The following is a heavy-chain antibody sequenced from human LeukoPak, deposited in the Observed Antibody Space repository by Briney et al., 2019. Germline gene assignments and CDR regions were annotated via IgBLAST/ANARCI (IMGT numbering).Heavy chain of an antibody. J-gene: IGHJ3*02. D-gene: IGHD6-13*01. CDR1: GGSFSGYY. Sequence: PSETLSLTCAVYGGSFSGYYWSWIRQPPGKGLEWIGEINHSGSTNYNPSLKSRVTISVDTSKNQFSLKLSSVTAADTAVYYCARDGSSSSPMDAFDIWGQGTMVTVSS. CDR2: INHSGST. CDR3: ARDGSSSSPMDAFDI. V-gene: IGHV4-34*01.